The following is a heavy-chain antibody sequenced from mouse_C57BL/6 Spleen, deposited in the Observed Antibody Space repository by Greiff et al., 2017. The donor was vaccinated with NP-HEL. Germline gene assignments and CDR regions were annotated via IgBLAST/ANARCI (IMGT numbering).Heavy chain of an antibody. J-gene: IGHJ2*01. CDR1: GFSLTSYG. CDR3: ARNWGYGSRVFYYFDY. V-gene: IGHV2-2*01. Sequence: VQVVESGPGLVQPSQSLSITCTVSGFSLTSYGVHWVRQSPGKGLEWLGVIWRGGSTDYYAAFISRLSISKANSKSQVFFNMNSLQADNTAIYYCARNWGYGSRVFYYFDYWGQGTTLTVSS. D-gene: IGHD1-1*01. CDR2: IWRGGST.